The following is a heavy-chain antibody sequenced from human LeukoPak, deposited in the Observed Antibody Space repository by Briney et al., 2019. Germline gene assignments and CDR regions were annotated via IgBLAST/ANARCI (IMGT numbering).Heavy chain of an antibody. CDR3: ARVVAVAGLHAFDL. J-gene: IGHJ3*01. V-gene: IGHV4-30-2*01. Sequence: SETLSLTCAVSGGSISSGNFSWSWIRQPPGKDLEWIGYIYHSGSTYYNPSLKSRVTISIDKSNNELSLNVTSVTAADTAMYCARVVAVAGLHAFDLWGQGTLVIVSS. CDR1: GGSISSGNFS. D-gene: IGHD6-19*01. CDR2: IYHSGST.